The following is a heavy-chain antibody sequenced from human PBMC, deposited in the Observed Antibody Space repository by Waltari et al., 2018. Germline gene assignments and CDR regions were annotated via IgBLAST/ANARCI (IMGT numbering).Heavy chain of an antibody. Sequence: EVQLVESGGGLVQPGRSLRLSCAASGFTFDDYAMPWVRQAPGKGLEWVSGISWNSGSIGYADSVKGRFTISRDNAKNSLYLQMNSLRAEDTALYYCAKATVAGGDFDYWGQGTLVTVSS. V-gene: IGHV3-9*01. CDR2: ISWNSGSI. CDR1: GFTFDDYA. CDR3: AKATVAGGDFDY. J-gene: IGHJ4*02. D-gene: IGHD6-19*01.